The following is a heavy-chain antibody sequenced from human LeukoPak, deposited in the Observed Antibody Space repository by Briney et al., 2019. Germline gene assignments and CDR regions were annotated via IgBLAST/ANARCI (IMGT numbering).Heavy chain of an antibody. V-gene: IGHV1-18*01. CDR1: GYTFTSYG. J-gene: IGHJ4*02. CDR3: ARVGSYYDSSGYPRYYFDY. Sequence: ASVKVSCKASGYTFTSYGISWVRQAPGQGLEWMGWIRAYNGNTNYAQKLQGRVTMTTDTSTSTAYMELRSLRSDDTAVYYCARVGSYYDSSGYPRYYFDYWGQGTLVTVSS. D-gene: IGHD3-22*01. CDR2: IRAYNGNT.